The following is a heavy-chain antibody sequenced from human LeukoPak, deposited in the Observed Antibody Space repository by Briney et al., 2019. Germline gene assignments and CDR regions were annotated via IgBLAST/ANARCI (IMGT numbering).Heavy chain of an antibody. J-gene: IGHJ4*02. Sequence: PSETLSLTCTVSGGSISSYYWSWIRQPPGKGLEWIGYIYYSGSTNYNPSLKSRVTISVDTPKNQFSLKLSSVTAADTAVYYCARFAYGSVDYWGQGTLVTVSS. V-gene: IGHV4-59*01. CDR1: GGSISSYY. D-gene: IGHD3-10*01. CDR3: ARFAYGSVDY. CDR2: IYYSGST.